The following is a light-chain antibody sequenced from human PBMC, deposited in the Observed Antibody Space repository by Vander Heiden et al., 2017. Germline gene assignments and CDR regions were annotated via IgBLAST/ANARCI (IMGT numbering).Light chain of an antibody. J-gene: IGKJ4*01. CDR3: QQPSIWPPLT. CDR2: AVS. Sequence: EIVLTQYPDTLSLSPGEKATLSCRARESVRSSSTWYQQKPGQAPLLLIYAVSNRATGIPARFSGSGLGTDFTLTISTPEPEDFVFHYCQQPSIWPPLTFGGGTKVEIK. V-gene: IGKV3-11*01. CDR1: ESVRSS.